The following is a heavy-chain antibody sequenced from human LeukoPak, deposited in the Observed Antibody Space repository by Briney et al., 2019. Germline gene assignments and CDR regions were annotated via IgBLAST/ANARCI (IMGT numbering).Heavy chain of an antibody. V-gene: IGHV1-69*13. D-gene: IGHD3-16*01. Sequence: SVKVSCKASGYIFSNYGISWVRQAPGQGLEWMGGIIPIFGTANYAQKFQGRVTITADESTSTAYMELSSLRSEDTAVYYCARDSLGGSYYYYGMDVWGQGTTVTVSS. J-gene: IGHJ6*02. CDR1: GYIFSNYG. CDR2: IIPIFGTA. CDR3: ARDSLGGSYYYYGMDV.